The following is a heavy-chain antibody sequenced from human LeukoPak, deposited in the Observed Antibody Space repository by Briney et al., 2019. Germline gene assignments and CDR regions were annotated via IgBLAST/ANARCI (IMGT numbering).Heavy chain of an antibody. J-gene: IGHJ3*02. Sequence: SKTLYRTFTVPGGSISGYHWSWIRQPAGKVLEWIGRIHTSRSTHSTPSLKSLVNMSVDTSKTPFCMKLSSVTAADSAVYFFFKQKTAYEILTGYYKGAFDIWGQGTMVTVSS. D-gene: IGHD3-9*01. V-gene: IGHV4-4*07. CDR3: FKQKTAYEILTGYYKGAFDI. CDR1: GGSISGYH. CDR2: IHTSRST.